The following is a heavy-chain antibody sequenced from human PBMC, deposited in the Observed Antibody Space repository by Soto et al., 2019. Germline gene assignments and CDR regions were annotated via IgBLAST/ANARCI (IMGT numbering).Heavy chain of an antibody. CDR2: IYPGDSDT. Sequence: GESLKISCNGSGYSFTSYWIGWVRQMPGKGLEWMGIIYPGDSDTRYSPSFQGQVTISADKSISTAYLQWSSLKASDTAMYYCARSLAARRDYYYYGMDVWGQGTTVTVSS. CDR3: ARSLAARRDYYYYGMDV. CDR1: GYSFTSYW. V-gene: IGHV5-51*01. D-gene: IGHD6-6*01. J-gene: IGHJ6*02.